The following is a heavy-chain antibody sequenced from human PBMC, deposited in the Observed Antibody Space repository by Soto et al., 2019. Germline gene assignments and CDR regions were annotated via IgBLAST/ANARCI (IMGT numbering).Heavy chain of an antibody. D-gene: IGHD6-13*01. CDR2: IVPIYRTA. V-gene: IGHV1-69*13. J-gene: IGHJ4*02. CDR1: GGTFSSYR. Sequence: SVKVSCKASGGTFSSYRINWVRQAPGQGLEWVGGIVPIYRTADYAQKFQGRVTITADESARTSYMELRSLKPQDTAVYYCVRDSGAKLSSSWGQGTLVTVSS. CDR3: VRDSGAKLSSS.